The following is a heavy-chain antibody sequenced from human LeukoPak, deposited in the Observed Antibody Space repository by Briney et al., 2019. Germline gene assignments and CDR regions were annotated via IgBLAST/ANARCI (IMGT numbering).Heavy chain of an antibody. D-gene: IGHD2-2*01. CDR1: GFTFSTYA. V-gene: IGHV3-30-3*02. Sequence: GGSLRLSCAASGFTFSTYAIHWVRQAPGKGLEWVAIISYDGSSKYYADSVKGRFTISRDNSKNTLYLQMNSLRAEDTAVYYCAKSPSGCSSTSCSPDNWGQGTLVTVSS. J-gene: IGHJ4*02. CDR3: AKSPSGCSSTSCSPDN. CDR2: ISYDGSSK.